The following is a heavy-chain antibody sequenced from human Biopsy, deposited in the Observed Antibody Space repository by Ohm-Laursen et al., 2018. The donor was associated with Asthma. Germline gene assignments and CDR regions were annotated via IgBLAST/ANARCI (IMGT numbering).Heavy chain of an antibody. CDR1: GDSFSNYA. J-gene: IGHJ6*02. CDR3: ARGYSGSDRIVYYYSGLEV. Sequence: AASVKVSCKASGDSFSNYAISWVRQAPGQGLEWMGGLIPVLGTPDYAQMFEGRVTITADESTSTAYMELSSLSSEDTAVYYCARGYSGSDRIVYYYSGLEVWGQGTTVTVSS. V-gene: IGHV1-69*13. D-gene: IGHD5-12*01. CDR2: LIPVLGTP.